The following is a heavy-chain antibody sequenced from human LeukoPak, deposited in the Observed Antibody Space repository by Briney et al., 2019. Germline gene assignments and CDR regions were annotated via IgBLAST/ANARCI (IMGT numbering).Heavy chain of an antibody. CDR2: IKSKTDGRTT. CDR1: PFQFRDAS. J-gene: IGHJ4*02. CDR3: TTGSRLRYSDY. Sequence: AGSLRLSSPASPFQFRDASMPSLRHDPGTRLHSLRPIKSKTDGRTTDHPAPVKHRLNIAGDDKKTELYLQMNSLKTEDTAVYYCTTGSRLRYSDYWGQGTLVTVSS. D-gene: IGHD3-9*01. V-gene: IGHV3-15*01.